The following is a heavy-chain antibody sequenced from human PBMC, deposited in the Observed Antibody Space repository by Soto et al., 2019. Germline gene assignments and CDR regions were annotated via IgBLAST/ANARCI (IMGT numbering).Heavy chain of an antibody. D-gene: IGHD5-18*01. V-gene: IGHV3-30*18. J-gene: IGHJ4*02. CDR1: GFTFSSYG. CDR2: ISYDGSNK. CDR3: AKDLVTAMEYYFDY. Sequence: GGSLRLSCAASGFTFSSYGMHWVRQAPGKGLEWVAVISYDGSNKYYADSVKGRFTISRDNSKNTLYLQMNSLRAEDTAVYYCAKDLVTAMEYYFDYWGQGTLVTVSS.